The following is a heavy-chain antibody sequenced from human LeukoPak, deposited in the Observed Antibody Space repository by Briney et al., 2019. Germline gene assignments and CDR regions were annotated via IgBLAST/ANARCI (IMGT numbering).Heavy chain of an antibody. CDR3: ARHFRDYSGSYTGFDP. J-gene: IGHJ5*02. Sequence: SETLSLTCTVSGGSISSYYWSWIRQPPGKGLEWIGYIYYSGSTNYNPSLKSRVTISIDTSKNQFSLKVSSVTAADTAVYYCARHFRDYSGSYTGFDPWGQGTLVTVSS. CDR2: IYYSGST. D-gene: IGHD1-26*01. V-gene: IGHV4-59*01. CDR1: GGSISSYY.